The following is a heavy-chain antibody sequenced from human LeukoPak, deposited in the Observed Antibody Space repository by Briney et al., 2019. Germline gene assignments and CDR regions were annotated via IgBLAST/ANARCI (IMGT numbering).Heavy chain of an antibody. CDR2: IIPIFGTT. Sequence: SVKVSCKASRDTFTNYAFIWVRQAPGQGLEWMGGIIPIFGTTNYAQKFQGRVTIAADESTSTVNMELSSLRSEDTALYYCARDLTLVRGARYRPYKWFNPWGQGTLVIVSS. J-gene: IGHJ5*02. CDR3: ARDLTLVRGARYRPYKWFNP. CDR1: RDTFTNYA. V-gene: IGHV1-69*13. D-gene: IGHD3-10*01.